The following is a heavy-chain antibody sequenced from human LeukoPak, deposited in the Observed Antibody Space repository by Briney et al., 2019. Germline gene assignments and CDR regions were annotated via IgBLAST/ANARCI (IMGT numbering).Heavy chain of an antibody. J-gene: IGHJ3*02. V-gene: IGHV1-18*01. CDR3: ARVGRWLRAFDI. D-gene: IGHD5-12*01. CDR1: GYTLTDYG. CDR2: VSPYNGDT. Sequence: ASVKVSCKASGYTLTDYGINWVRQAPGHGVEWMGWVSPYNGDTKYAQKLQDRVTLTTDTSTSTAYMELRSLRSDDTAVYYCARVGRWLRAFDIWGQGTVITVSS.